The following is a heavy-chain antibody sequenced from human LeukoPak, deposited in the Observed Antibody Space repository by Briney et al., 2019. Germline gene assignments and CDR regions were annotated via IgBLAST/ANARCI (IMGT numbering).Heavy chain of an antibody. Sequence: ASVKVSCKASGYTFTSYYMYWVRQAPGQGLEWMGWINPNSGGTNYAQKFQGRVTMTRDTSISTAYMELSRLRSDDTAVYYCARPSSGSYSHFDYWGQGTLVTVSS. CDR3: ARPSSGSYSHFDY. D-gene: IGHD1-26*01. V-gene: IGHV1-2*02. CDR1: GYTFTSYY. CDR2: INPNSGGT. J-gene: IGHJ4*02.